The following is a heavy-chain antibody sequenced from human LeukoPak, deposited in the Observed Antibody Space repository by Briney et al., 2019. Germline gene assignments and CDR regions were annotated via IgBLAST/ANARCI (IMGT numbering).Heavy chain of an antibody. D-gene: IGHD4-17*01. Sequence: PSETLSLTGTVSGGSISSYCWSWIRQPPGKGLEWIGYIYSSGSTNSNPSLKNRVTISVDTSKNQFSLKLSSVTAADTAVYYCARDARFYYGDYFYFDYWGQGTLVTVSS. CDR2: IYSSGST. J-gene: IGHJ4*02. CDR1: GGSISSYC. CDR3: ARDARFYYGDYFYFDY. V-gene: IGHV4-59*01.